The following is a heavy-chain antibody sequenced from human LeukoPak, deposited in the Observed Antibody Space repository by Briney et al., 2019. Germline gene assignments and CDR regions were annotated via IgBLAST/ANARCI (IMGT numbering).Heavy chain of an antibody. J-gene: IGHJ4*02. D-gene: IGHD5-18*01. CDR2: IIPIFGTA. V-gene: IGHV1-69*06. CDR3: ARASGGYSYGQPMGY. CDR1: GGTFSSYA. Sequence: SVKVSCKASGGTFSSYATSWVRQAPGQGLEWMGGIIPIFGTANYAQRFQGRVTITADKSTSTAYMELSSLRSEDTAVYYCARASGGYSYGQPMGYWGQGTLVTVSS.